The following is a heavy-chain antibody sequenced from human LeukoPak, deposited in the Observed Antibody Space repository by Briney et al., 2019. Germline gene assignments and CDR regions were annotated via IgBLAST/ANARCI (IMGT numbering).Heavy chain of an antibody. CDR1: GFTFSDHY. CDR3: TTVNGFWSGFLKVHDY. CDR2: IKSKTDGGTT. V-gene: IGHV3-15*07. D-gene: IGHD3-3*01. Sequence: GGSLRLSCAAFGFTFSDHYIDWVRQAPGKGLEWVGRIKSKTDGGTTDYAAPVKGRFTISRDDSKNTLYLQMNSLKTEDTAVYYCTTVNGFWSGFLKVHDYWGQGTLVTVSS. J-gene: IGHJ4*02.